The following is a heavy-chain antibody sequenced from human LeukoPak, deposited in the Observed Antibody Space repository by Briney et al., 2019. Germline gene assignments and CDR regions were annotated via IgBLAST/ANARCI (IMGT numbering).Heavy chain of an antibody. D-gene: IGHD5-12*01. CDR2: VSTSGGST. J-gene: IGHJ4*02. CDR1: GFTFSTYA. CDR3: VKDISLRGYTDYDRFDY. V-gene: IGHV3-64D*06. Sequence: PGGSLRLSCSASGFTFSTYAMHWVRQAPGKGLEHVSAVSTSGGSTYYADSVRGRFTISRDNSKNTLYLQMSSLRAEDTAVYYCVKDISLRGYTDYDRFDYCGQGTLVTVSS.